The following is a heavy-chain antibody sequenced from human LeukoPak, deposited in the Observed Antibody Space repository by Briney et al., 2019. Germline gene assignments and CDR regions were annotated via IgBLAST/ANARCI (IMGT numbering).Heavy chain of an antibody. J-gene: IGHJ4*02. D-gene: IGHD5-12*01. V-gene: IGHV4-39*01. CDR1: GGSISSSSYY. Sequence: SETLSLTCTVSGGSISSSSYYWGWIRQPPGKGLEWIGSIYYSGGTYYNPSLKSRVTISVDTSKNQFSLKLSSVTAADTAVYYCARRDIVATISYFDYWGQGTLVTVSS. CDR3: ARRDIVATISYFDY. CDR2: IYYSGGT.